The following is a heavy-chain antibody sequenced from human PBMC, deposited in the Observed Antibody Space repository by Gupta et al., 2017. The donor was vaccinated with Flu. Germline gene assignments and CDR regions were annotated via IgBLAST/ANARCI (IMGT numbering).Heavy chain of an antibody. J-gene: IGHJ6*02. CDR2: MNPNSGNT. V-gene: IGHV1-8*01. D-gene: IGHD3-10*01. CDR3: ARKLLWFGELLGYYYYGMDV. Sequence: QVQLVQSGAEVKKPGASVKVSCKASGYTFPSYDINWVRQATGQGLEWMGWMNPNSGNTGYAQKFQGRVTMTRNTSISTAYMELSSLRSEDTAVYYCARKLLWFGELLGYYYYGMDVWGQGTTVTVSS. CDR1: GYTFPSYD.